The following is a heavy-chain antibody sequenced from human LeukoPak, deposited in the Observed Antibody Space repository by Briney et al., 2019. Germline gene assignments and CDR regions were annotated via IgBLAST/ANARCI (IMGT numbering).Heavy chain of an antibody. CDR2: ISGSGGST. J-gene: IGHJ4*02. CDR3: AKASEYYYDSSGSDFDY. V-gene: IGHV3-23*01. CDR1: GFNFRNYW. D-gene: IGHD3-22*01. Sequence: PGGSLRLSCAASGFNFRNYWMHWVRQAPGKGLEWVSAISGSGGSTYYADSVKGRFTISRDNSKNTLYLQMNSLRAEDTAVYYCAKASEYYYDSSGSDFDYWGQGTLVTVSS.